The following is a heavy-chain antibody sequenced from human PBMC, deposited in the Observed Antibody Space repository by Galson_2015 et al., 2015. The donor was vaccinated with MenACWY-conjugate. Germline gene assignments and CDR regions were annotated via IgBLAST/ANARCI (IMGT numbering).Heavy chain of an antibody. D-gene: IGHD5-24*01. CDR1: GYSFISYW. CDR2: IYPGDSDT. CDR3: ARFRGAVDGYNLGAAGDDAFDI. V-gene: IGHV5-51*01. J-gene: IGHJ3*02. Sequence: QSGAEVKKPGESLKISCKGSGYSFISYWIGWVRQMPGKGLEWMGIIYPGDSDTRYSPSFQGQVTISADKSISTAYLQWSSLKASDTAMYYCARFRGAVDGYNLGAAGDDAFDIWGQGTMVTVSS.